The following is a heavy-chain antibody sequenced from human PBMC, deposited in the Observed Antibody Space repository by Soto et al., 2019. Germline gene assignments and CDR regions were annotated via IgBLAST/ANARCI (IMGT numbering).Heavy chain of an antibody. CDR2: INSDGSSA. CDR1: GFTFSSYW. D-gene: IGHD3-22*01. J-gene: IGHJ4*02. V-gene: IGHV3-74*01. Sequence: LRLSCAASGFTFSSYWMHWVRQAPGKGLVWVSRINSDGSSASYADSVKGRFTISRDNAKNTLYLQMNSLRAEDTAVYYCARVGPLVVIPDYWGQGTLVTVSS. CDR3: ARVGPLVVIPDY.